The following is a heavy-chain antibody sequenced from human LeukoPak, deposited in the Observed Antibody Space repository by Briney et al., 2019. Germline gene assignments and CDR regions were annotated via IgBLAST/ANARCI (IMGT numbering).Heavy chain of an antibody. CDR2: IYYSGST. Sequence: PSETLSLTCTVSGGSISSGGYYWSWIRQHPGKGLEWIGYIYYSGSTYYNPSLKSRVTISVDTSKNQFSLKLSSVTAADTAVYYCARDWRQQGLDYWGQGTLVTVSS. CDR3: ARDWRQQGLDY. D-gene: IGHD6-13*01. V-gene: IGHV4-31*03. CDR1: GGSISSGGYY. J-gene: IGHJ4*02.